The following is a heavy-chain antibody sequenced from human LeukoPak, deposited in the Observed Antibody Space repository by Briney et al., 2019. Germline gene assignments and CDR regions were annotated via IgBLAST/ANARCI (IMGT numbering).Heavy chain of an antibody. CDR3: ARSYDSRSYYYYGMDV. V-gene: IGHV4-59*01. Sequence: SETLSLTCTVSGGSISSYYWSWIRQPPGKGLEWIGNIYYSGSTNYNPSLKSRVTISVDTSKNQFSLKLSSVTAADTAVYYCARSYDSRSYYYYGMDVWGQGTTVTVSS. D-gene: IGHD3-22*01. CDR2: IYYSGST. J-gene: IGHJ6*02. CDR1: GGSISSYY.